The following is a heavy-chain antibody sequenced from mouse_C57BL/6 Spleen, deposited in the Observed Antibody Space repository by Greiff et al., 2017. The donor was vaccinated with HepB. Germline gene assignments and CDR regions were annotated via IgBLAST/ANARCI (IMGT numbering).Heavy chain of an antibody. V-gene: IGHV1-64*01. Sequence: QVQLQQPGAELVTPGASVKLSCKASGYTFPSYWMPWVKQRPGQGLEWIGMIHPNSGSTNYNEKFKSKATLTVDKSSSTAYMQLSSLTSEDSAVYYWARVGGPYFDYWGQGTTLTVST. J-gene: IGHJ2*01. CDR2: IHPNSGST. D-gene: IGHD1-1*02. CDR1: GYTFPSYW. CDR3: ARVGGPYFDY.